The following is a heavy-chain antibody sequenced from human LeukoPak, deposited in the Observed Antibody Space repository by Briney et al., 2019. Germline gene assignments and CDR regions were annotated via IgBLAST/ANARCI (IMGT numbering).Heavy chain of an antibody. V-gene: IGHV3-7*01. Sequence: GGSLRLSCAASGFTIANHWMTWVRQAPGKGLEWVANIKEDGSEIYYVDSVKGRFTISRDNAKNSVYLQMNSLRDEDTAVYYCARDWCYDYSPSYYCQFDYWGQGTLVSVSS. CDR3: ARDWCYDYSPSYYCQFDY. J-gene: IGHJ4*02. CDR1: GFTIANHW. CDR2: IKEDGSEI. D-gene: IGHD5-12*01.